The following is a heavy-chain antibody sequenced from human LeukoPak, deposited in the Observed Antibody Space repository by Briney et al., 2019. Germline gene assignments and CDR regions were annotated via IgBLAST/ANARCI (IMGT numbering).Heavy chain of an antibody. V-gene: IGHV4-34*01. CDR2: INHSGST. CDR1: GGSFSGYY. Sequence: KPSETLSLTCAVYGGSFSGYYWSWIRQPPGKGLEWIGEINHSGSTNYNPSLKSRVTISVDTSKNQFSLKLSSVTAADTAVYYCARGFKWFEYFRHWGQGTLVTVSS. D-gene: IGHD3-22*01. J-gene: IGHJ1*01. CDR3: ARGFKWFEYFRH.